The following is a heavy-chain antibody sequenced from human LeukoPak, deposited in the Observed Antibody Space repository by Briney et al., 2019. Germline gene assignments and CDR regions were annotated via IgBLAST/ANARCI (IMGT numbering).Heavy chain of an antibody. CDR1: GFTFSSYS. Sequence: GGSLRLSCAASGFTFSSYSMNWVRQAPGKGLEWVSSISSSSSYIYYADSVKGRFTISRDNAKNSLFLQMNSLRAEGTAMYYCARDHRRGGTIDYWGQGTLVTVSS. CDR3: ARDHRRGGTIDY. J-gene: IGHJ4*02. CDR2: ISSSSSYI. D-gene: IGHD1-1*01. V-gene: IGHV3-21*01.